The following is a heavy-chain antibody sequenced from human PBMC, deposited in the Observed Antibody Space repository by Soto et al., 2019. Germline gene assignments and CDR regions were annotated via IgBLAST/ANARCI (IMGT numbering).Heavy chain of an antibody. J-gene: IGHJ4*02. CDR3: VGGRDYDY. D-gene: IGHD1-26*01. V-gene: IGHV4-4*02. Sequence: KTSETLSLTCDVSSGSITTSVSWTWVRQFPGKGLEWIGEIAHDGHTNYNPSLSGRVTMSVDLSNSQFSLKVASVTAADTAVYFCVGGRDYDYWGQGTLVTVSS. CDR1: SGSITTSVS. CDR2: IAHDGHT.